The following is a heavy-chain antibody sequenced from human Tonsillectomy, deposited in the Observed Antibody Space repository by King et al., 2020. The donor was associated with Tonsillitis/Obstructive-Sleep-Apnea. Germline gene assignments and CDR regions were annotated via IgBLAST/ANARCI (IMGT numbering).Heavy chain of an antibody. D-gene: IGHD3-3*01. Sequence: VQLVESGGGLVQPGGSLRLSCAASGFTFSSYWMHWVRQAPGKGLVWVSRINSDGSSTSYADSVKGRFTISRDNAKNTLYLQMNSLRAEDTAVYYCARDTPNDFWSGLFYYYYYYMDVWGKGTTVTVSS. V-gene: IGHV3-74*01. J-gene: IGHJ6*03. CDR3: ARDTPNDFWSGLFYYYYYYMDV. CDR1: GFTFSSYW. CDR2: INSDGSST.